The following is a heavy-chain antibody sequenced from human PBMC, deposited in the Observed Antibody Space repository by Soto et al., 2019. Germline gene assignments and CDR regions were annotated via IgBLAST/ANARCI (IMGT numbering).Heavy chain of an antibody. J-gene: IGHJ4*02. Sequence: EVHLVESGGGLVQPGGSLRLSCAASRFAVSDNYMSWVRQAPVKGLEFVSLIYSGGTTSYADSVKGRFTISRDNSKNTLYLQMNNLRAEDTAVYYCATRTITLPHWGQGTLVTVSS. CDR3: ATRTITLPH. V-gene: IGHV3-66*01. CDR2: IYSGGTT. CDR1: RFAVSDNY. D-gene: IGHD5-12*01.